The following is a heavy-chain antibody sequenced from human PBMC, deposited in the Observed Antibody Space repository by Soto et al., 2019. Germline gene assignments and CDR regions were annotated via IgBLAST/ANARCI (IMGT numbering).Heavy chain of an antibody. CDR3: ARRYGGNFAY. V-gene: IGHV3-30-3*01. CDR1: GFTFSSYA. Sequence: PGGSLRLSCAASGFTFSSYAMHWVRQAPGKGLEWVALISYDGSDKDYADSVKGRFTISRDNSRNTLFLQMNSLRAEDTAVYYCARRYGGNFAYWGQGTLVTVSS. D-gene: IGHD5-18*01. CDR2: ISYDGSDK. J-gene: IGHJ4*02.